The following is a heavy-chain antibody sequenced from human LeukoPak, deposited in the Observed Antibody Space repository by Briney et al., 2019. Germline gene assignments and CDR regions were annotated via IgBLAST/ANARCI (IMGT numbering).Heavy chain of an antibody. D-gene: IGHD2-2*02. CDR1: GGSISSYY. CDR2: IYYSGST. Sequence: SETLSLTCTVSGGSISSYYWSWIRQPPGKGLEWIGYIYYSGSTNYNPSLKGRVTISVDTSKNQFSLKLSSVTAADTAVYYCARVRVVPAAIDWFDPWGQGTLVTVSS. V-gene: IGHV4-59*01. CDR3: ARVRVVPAAIDWFDP. J-gene: IGHJ5*02.